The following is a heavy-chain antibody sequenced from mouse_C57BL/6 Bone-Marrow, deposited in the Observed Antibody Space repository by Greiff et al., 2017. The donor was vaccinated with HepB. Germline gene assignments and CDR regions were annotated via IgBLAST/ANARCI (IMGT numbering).Heavy chain of an antibody. CDR3: ARQLRRYYYAMDY. CDR2: IWTGGGT. V-gene: IGHV2-9-1*01. D-gene: IGHD2-4*01. Sequence: VQLQESGPGLVAPSQSLSITCTVSGFSLTSYAISWVRQPPGKGLEWLGVIWTGGGTYYNSALKSRLSISKDNSKSQVFLKMNSLQTDDTARYYCARQLRRYYYAMDYWGQGTSVTVSS. CDR1: GFSLTSYA. J-gene: IGHJ4*01.